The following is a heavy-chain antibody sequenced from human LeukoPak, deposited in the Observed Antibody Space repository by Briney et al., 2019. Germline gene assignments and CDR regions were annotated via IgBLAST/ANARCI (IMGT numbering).Heavy chain of an antibody. CDR3: ARDRVVGATSDAFDI. D-gene: IGHD1-26*01. J-gene: IGHJ3*02. CDR1: GFTFSSYG. V-gene: IGHV3-21*01. CDR2: ISSSSSYI. Sequence: PGGSLRLSCAASGFTFSSYGMHWVRQAPGKGLEWVSSISSSSSYIYYADSVKGRFTISRDNAKNSLYLQMNSLRAEDTAVYYCARDRVVGATSDAFDIWGQGTMVTVSS.